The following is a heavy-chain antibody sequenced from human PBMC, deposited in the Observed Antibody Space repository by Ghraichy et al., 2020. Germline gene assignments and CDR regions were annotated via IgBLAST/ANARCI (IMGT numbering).Heavy chain of an antibody. D-gene: IGHD3-10*01. CDR2: ISGSGGST. CDR3: AKVYDYRGAFDI. V-gene: IGHV3-23*01. J-gene: IGHJ3*02. CDR1: GFTFSSYA. Sequence: LSLTCAASGFTFSSYAMSWVRQAPGKGLEWVSAISGSGGSTYYADSVKGRFPISRDNSKNTLYLQMNSLKAEDTAVYYWAKVYDYRGAFDIWGQGTMVTVSS.